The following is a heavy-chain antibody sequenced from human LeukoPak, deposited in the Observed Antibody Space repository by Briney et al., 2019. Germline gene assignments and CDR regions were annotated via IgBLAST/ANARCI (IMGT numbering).Heavy chain of an antibody. D-gene: IGHD3-9*01. CDR2: IYYSGST. V-gene: IGHV4-59*01. CDR1: GGSISSYY. Sequence: PSETLSLTCTVSGGSISSYYWSWIRQPPGKGLEWIGYIYYSGSTNYNPSLKSRVTISVDTSKNQFSLKLSSVTAADTAVYYCARAISIYGDPFDYWGQGTLVTVSS. CDR3: ARAISIYGDPFDY. J-gene: IGHJ4*02.